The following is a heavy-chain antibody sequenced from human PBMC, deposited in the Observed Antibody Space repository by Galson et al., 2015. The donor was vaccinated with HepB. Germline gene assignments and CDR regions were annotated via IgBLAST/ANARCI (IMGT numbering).Heavy chain of an antibody. D-gene: IGHD6-25*01. V-gene: IGHV1-69*13. CDR3: ARDLVFGGFGEYFQH. CDR2: IIPIFDTT. J-gene: IGHJ1*01. CDR1: GGTFSSYA. Sequence: SVKVSCKASGGTFSSYAISWVRQAPGQGLEWMGGIIPIFDTTSYTQKFQGRVTIIADESTSTAYMELSSLRSEDTAMYYCARDLVFGGFGEYFQHWGQGTLVTVSS.